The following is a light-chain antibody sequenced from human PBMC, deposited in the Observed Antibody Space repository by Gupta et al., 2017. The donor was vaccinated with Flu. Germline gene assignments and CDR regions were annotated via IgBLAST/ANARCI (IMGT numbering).Light chain of an antibody. CDR1: NSNSGSNY. Sequence: ATISGSGGNSNSGSNYVYWYQQHQGAAPNLLIYRNSRRRSGVPDRFSGAKSGTTASLTIIGLRAEDEADYYCAAWDANRSSVVFGGGTKLTVL. J-gene: IGLJ2*01. CDR2: RNS. V-gene: IGLV1-47*01. CDR3: AAWDANRSSVV.